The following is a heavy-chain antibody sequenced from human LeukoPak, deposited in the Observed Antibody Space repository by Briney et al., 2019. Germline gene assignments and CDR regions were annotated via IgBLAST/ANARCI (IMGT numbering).Heavy chain of an antibody. Sequence: SETLSLTCTVSGGSISNYYWSWIRQPAGKGLEWIGRISTTGSTDYDPSLKSRLIISIDTSKNQFSLRLSSATAADTAVYYCASHQYGSGSYYHDYWGQGTLVTVSS. CDR3: ASHQYGSGSYYHDY. D-gene: IGHD3-10*01. CDR2: ISTTGST. V-gene: IGHV4-4*07. CDR1: GGSISNYY. J-gene: IGHJ4*02.